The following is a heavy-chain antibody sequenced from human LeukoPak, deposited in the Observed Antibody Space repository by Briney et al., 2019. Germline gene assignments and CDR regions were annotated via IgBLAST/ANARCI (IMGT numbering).Heavy chain of an antibody. D-gene: IGHD3-22*01. CDR2: TNPDSGGT. V-gene: IGHV1-2*02. Sequence: ASVKVSCKASGYTFTSYGISWVRQAPGQGLEWMGWTNPDSGGTNYAQKFQGRVTMTRDTSISTAYMELSRLRSDGTAVYYCAREEGYYESSGYYVWGQGTLVTVSS. J-gene: IGHJ4*02. CDR3: AREEGYYESSGYYV. CDR1: GYTFTSYG.